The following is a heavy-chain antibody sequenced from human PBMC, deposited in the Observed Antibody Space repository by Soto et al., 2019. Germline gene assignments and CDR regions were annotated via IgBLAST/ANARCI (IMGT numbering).Heavy chain of an antibody. D-gene: IGHD5-18*01. Sequence: SETLSLTCTVSGGSISTYYWGWIRQPPGKGLEWIGYIYYGGSTNHNPSLNSRVTFSLDTSRNQIFLTLTSVTAADTAVYYCARSGNSNGLVFDYWSQGTRVTSPQ. J-gene: IGHJ4*02. CDR1: GGSISTYY. CDR3: ARSGNSNGLVFDY. CDR2: IYYGGST. V-gene: IGHV4-59*01.